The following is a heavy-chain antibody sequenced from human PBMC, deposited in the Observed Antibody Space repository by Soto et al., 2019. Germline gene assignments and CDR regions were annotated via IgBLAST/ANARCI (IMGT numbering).Heavy chain of an antibody. Sequence: GALRLSCAASVFTFSSYAMSWVRQAPGKGLEWVSAISGSGGSTYYADSVKGRFTISRDNSKNTLYLQMNSLRAEDTAVYYCAKHMVRGVAVYGMDVWGQGTTVTVSS. V-gene: IGHV3-23*01. J-gene: IGHJ6*02. D-gene: IGHD3-10*01. CDR2: ISGSGGST. CDR1: VFTFSSYA. CDR3: AKHMVRGVAVYGMDV.